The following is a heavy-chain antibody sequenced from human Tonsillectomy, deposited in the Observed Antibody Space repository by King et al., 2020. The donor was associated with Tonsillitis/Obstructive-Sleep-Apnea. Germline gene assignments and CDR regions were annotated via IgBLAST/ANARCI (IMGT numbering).Heavy chain of an antibody. D-gene: IGHD5-12*01. CDR2: ISSSGSTI. V-gene: IGHV3-48*03. J-gene: IGHJ3*02. Sequence: QLVQSGGGLVQPGGSLRLSCAASGFTFSSYEMNWVRQAPGKGLEWVSYISSSGSTIYYADSVKGRFTISRDNAKNSLYLQMSSLRAEDTAVYYCARDLSGYSGYDAFDIWGQGTMVTVSS. CDR1: GFTFSSYE. CDR3: ARDLSGYSGYDAFDI.